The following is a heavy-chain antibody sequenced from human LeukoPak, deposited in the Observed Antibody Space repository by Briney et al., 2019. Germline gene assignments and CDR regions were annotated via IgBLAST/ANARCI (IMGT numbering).Heavy chain of an antibody. V-gene: IGHV1-2*02. D-gene: IGHD1-26*01. CDR1: GYTFTGYY. J-gene: IGHJ3*02. Sequence: ASVKVSCKASGYTFTGYYMHCVRQAPGQGLEWMGWINPNSGGTNYAQKFQGRVTMTRDTSISTAYMELSRLRSDDTAVYYCARARRGSYFLGAFDIWGQGTMVTVSS. CDR2: INPNSGGT. CDR3: ARARRGSYFLGAFDI.